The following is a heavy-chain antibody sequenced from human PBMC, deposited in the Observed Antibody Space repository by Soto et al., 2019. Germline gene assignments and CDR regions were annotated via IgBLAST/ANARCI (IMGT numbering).Heavy chain of an antibody. Sequence: QVQLVQSGAEVKKPGSSVKVSCKASAGTFSSYAISWVRQAPGQGLEWMGGIIPILGTPNYAQKFQGRVTITAEESTNTASIEMSSLRSKDTAVYYCGSSRKDYYYYGMDVWGQGTTVTVSS. CDR2: IIPILGTP. D-gene: IGHD6-13*01. CDR1: AGTFSSYA. V-gene: IGHV1-69*12. J-gene: IGHJ6*02. CDR3: GSSRKDYYYYGMDV.